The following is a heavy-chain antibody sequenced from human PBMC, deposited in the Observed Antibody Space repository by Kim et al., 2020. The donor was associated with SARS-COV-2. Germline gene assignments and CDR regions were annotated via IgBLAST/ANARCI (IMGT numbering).Heavy chain of an antibody. J-gene: IGHJ4*02. CDR2: INHSGST. CDR3: ARGTGLTREQQLDFDY. CDR1: GGSFSGYY. D-gene: IGHD6-13*01. V-gene: IGHV4-34*01. Sequence: SETLSLTCAVYGGSFSGYYWSWIRQPPGKGLEWIGEINHSGSTNYNPSLKSRVTISVDTSKNQFSLKLSSVTAADTAVYYCARGTGLTREQQLDFDYWGQGTLVTVSS.